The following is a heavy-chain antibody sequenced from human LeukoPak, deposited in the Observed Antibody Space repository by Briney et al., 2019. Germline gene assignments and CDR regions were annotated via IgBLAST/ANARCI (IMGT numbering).Heavy chain of an antibody. J-gene: IGHJ4*02. V-gene: IGHV1/OR15-2*01. CDR2: IKNSNGHT. CDR3: ARSADSRGYDFLDY. CDR1: GYTFTGYY. Sequence: ASVKVSCKASGYTFTGYYMHWVRQAPGQGLEWMGWIKNSNGHTQYAQKFQGRITMTTDTSTTTAYMEMRRLRSDDTAVYYCARSADSRGYDFLDYWGQGSLVTVSS. D-gene: IGHD3-22*01.